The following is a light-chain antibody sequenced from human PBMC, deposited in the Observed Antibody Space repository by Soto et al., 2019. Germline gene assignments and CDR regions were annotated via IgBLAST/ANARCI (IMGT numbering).Light chain of an antibody. Sequence: EIGLTQSPGTLSLSPGERATLSCRASQSVSNNYLAWYQQKPGQAPRLLIYGASTRATGIPARFSGSGSGTDFTLTISSLEPDDFAVYYCQQRADWPITFGQGTRLEIK. CDR3: QQRADWPIT. J-gene: IGKJ5*01. V-gene: IGKV3D-20*02. CDR1: QSVSNNY. CDR2: GAS.